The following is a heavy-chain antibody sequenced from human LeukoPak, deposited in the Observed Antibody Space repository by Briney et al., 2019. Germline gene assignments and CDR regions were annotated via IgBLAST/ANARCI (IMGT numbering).Heavy chain of an antibody. Sequence: SQTLSLTCTVSGGSISSSSYYWGWIRQPPGKGLEWIGSIYYSGSTYYNPSLKSRVTISVDTSKNQFSLKLSSVTAADTAVYYCAKGPRMTGYYYWFDPWGQGTLVTVSS. V-gene: IGHV4-39*07. D-gene: IGHD3-9*01. J-gene: IGHJ5*02. CDR1: GGSISSSSYY. CDR3: AKGPRMTGYYYWFDP. CDR2: IYYSGST.